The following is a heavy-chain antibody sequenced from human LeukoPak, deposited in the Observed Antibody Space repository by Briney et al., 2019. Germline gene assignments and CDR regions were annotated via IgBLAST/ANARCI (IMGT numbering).Heavy chain of an antibody. CDR1: GFTFSSYS. Sequence: GGSLRLSCAASGFTFSSYSMNWVRQAPGKGLEWVAVIWYDGSNKYYADSVKGRFTISRDNSKNTLYLQMNSLRAEDTAVYYCARSIAALDYWGQGTLVTVSS. CDR2: IWYDGSNK. V-gene: IGHV3-33*08. D-gene: IGHD6-6*01. J-gene: IGHJ4*02. CDR3: ARSIAALDY.